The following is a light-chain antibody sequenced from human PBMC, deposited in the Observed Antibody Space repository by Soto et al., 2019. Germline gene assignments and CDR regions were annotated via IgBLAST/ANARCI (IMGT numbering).Light chain of an antibody. CDR3: QTWGTGIVV. V-gene: IGLV4-69*01. Sequence: QLVLTQSPSASASPGASVKLTCTLSSGHSSYAIAWHQQQPEKGPRYLMKLNSDGSHSKGDGIPDRFSGSSSGAERYLTISSLQSEDEADYYCQTWGTGIVVFGGGTKLTV. CDR2: LNSDGSH. CDR1: SGHSSYA. J-gene: IGLJ2*01.